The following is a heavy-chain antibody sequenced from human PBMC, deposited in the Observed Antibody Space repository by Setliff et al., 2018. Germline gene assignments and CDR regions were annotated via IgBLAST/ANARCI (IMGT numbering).Heavy chain of an antibody. CDR2: INYSGIT. CDR3: ARLPGYCNGGNCYGYYTFDI. D-gene: IGHD2-15*01. V-gene: IGHV4-39*01. Sequence: ASETLSLTCSVSGDSISSSSYYWGWIRQPPGKGLEWIGSINYSGITYYSPSLKSRVIVSVDTSKNQFSLKLSSVTAADTAVYYCARLPGYCNGGNCYGYYTFDIWGQGTRVTVS. J-gene: IGHJ3*02. CDR1: GDSISSSSYY.